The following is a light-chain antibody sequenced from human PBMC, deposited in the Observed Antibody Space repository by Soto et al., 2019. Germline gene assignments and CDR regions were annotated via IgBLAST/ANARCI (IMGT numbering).Light chain of an antibody. J-gene: IGLJ1*01. Sequence: QSALTQPASVSGSPGQSITISCTGTSSDVGNYNYVSWYQQHPGKAPKLLIYEVANRPSGVSNRFSASKSGNTASLTISGLQAEDEADYYCSSYTSRSTYVFGTGTKVTVL. V-gene: IGLV2-14*01. CDR3: SSYTSRSTYV. CDR1: SSDVGNYNY. CDR2: EVA.